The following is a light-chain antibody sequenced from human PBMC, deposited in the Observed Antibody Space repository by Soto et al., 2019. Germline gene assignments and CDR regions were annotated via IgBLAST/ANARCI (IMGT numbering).Light chain of an antibody. CDR3: QQLNSPLT. Sequence: DIPLTQSPSFLSASVGDRVTITCRASQGISSYLAWYQQKPGKAPKLLIYVASTLQSGVPSRFSGSGSGTEFTLTISSLQPEDFATYYCQQLNSPLTFGGGTKVEIK. V-gene: IGKV1-9*01. J-gene: IGKJ4*01. CDR1: QGISSY. CDR2: VAS.